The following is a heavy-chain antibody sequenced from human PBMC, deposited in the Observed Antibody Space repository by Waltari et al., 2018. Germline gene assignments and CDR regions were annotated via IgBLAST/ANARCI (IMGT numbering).Heavy chain of an antibody. D-gene: IGHD1-26*01. V-gene: IGHV1-2*02. CDR3: ARREPGDY. CDR1: GGSFSSYA. CDR2: INPNSGGT. Sequence: QVQLAQSGAEVKKPGSSLKVSCKASGGSFSSYAISWVRQVPGQGLEWMGWINPNSGGTNYAQKFQGRVTMTRDTSISTAYMELSRLRSDDTAVYYCARREPGDYWGQGTLVTVSS. J-gene: IGHJ4*02.